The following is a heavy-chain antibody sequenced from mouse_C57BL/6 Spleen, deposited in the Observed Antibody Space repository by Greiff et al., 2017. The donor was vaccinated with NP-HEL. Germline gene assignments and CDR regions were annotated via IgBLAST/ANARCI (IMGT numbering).Heavy chain of an antibody. J-gene: IGHJ4*01. V-gene: IGHV5-4*01. Sequence: EVNVVESGGGLVKPGGSLKLSCAASGFTFSSYAMSWVRQTPEKRLEWVATISDGGSYTYYPDNVKGRFTISRDNAKNNLYLQMSHLKSEDTAMYYCARDGYYPHYYAMDYWGQGTSVTVSS. CDR3: ARDGYYPHYYAMDY. D-gene: IGHD2-3*01. CDR2: ISDGGSYT. CDR1: GFTFSSYA.